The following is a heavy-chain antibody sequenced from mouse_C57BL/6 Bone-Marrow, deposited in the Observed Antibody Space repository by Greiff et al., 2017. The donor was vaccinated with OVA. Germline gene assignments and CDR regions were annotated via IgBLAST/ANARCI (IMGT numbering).Heavy chain of an antibody. CDR1: GFTFSDFY. CDR2: SRNKANDYTT. CDR3: ARDASDSSGDWGDYAMDY. Sequence: EVQLVESGGGLVQSGRSLRLSCATSGFTFSDFYMEWVRQAPGQGLEWIAASRNKANDYTTEYSASFKGRFIVSRDTSPSILSLHMLARRAEDTAIYYCARDASDSSGDWGDYAMDYWGQGTSATVSS. D-gene: IGHD3-2*02. J-gene: IGHJ4*01. V-gene: IGHV7-1*01.